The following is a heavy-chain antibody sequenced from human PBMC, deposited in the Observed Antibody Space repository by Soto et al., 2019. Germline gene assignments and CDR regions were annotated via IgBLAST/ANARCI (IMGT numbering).Heavy chain of an antibody. CDR2: IYYSGST. V-gene: IGHV4-59*01. D-gene: IGHD5-12*01. J-gene: IGHJ4*02. CDR1: GGSISSYY. Sequence: PSETLSLTCTVSGGSISSYYWSWIRQPPGKGLEWIGYIYYSGSTNYNPSLKSRVTISVDTSKNQFSLKLSSVTAAGTAVYYCAREGVATNFDYWGQGTLVTVSS. CDR3: AREGVATNFDY.